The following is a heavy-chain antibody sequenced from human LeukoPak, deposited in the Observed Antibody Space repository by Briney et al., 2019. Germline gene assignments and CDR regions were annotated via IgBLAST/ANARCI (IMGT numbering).Heavy chain of an antibody. J-gene: IGHJ4*02. V-gene: IGHV4-34*01. D-gene: IGHD3-10*01. Sequence: SETLSLTCAVYGGSFSGYYWSWIRQPPGKGLEWIGEINHSGSTYYNPSLKSRVTISVDTSKNQFSLKLSSVTAADTAVYYCARDGYYGSGSYYPFDYWGQGTLVTVSS. CDR2: INHSGST. CDR1: GGSFSGYY. CDR3: ARDGYYGSGSYYPFDY.